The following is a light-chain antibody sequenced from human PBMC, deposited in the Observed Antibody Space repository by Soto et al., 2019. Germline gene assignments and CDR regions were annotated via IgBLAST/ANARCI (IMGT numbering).Light chain of an antibody. CDR1: QGIGDT. CDR3: YQDISGSPLT. Sequence: EFVVRRFAENLRVSPWGGGTLSCTASQGIGDTLAWYHHKPAQHPTRLIYDTSARATGVTARLCGSRSCPEVTLAISSRYAEDVLLLYCYQDISGSPLTFGEGTKVDIK. J-gene: IGKJ4*01. V-gene: IGKV3-15*01. CDR2: DTS.